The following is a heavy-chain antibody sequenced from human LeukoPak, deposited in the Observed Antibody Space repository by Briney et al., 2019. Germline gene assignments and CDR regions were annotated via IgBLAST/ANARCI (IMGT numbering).Heavy chain of an antibody. J-gene: IGHJ4*02. CDR1: GGSICSGSYY. D-gene: IGHD7-27*01. Sequence: SETLSLTCTVSGGSICSGSYYWNWIRQPAGKGLEWIGRIYTSGSTNYNPSLKSRVTISVDTSKNQFSLKLSSVTAADTAVYYCARNKALGNLDYWGQGTLVTVSS. CDR3: ARNKALGNLDY. V-gene: IGHV4-61*02. CDR2: IYTSGST.